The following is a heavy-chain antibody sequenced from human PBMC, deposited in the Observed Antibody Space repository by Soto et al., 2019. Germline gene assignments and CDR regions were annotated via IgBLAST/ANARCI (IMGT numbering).Heavy chain of an antibody. V-gene: IGHV3-48*03. Sequence: PGGSLSLSCAASGFIFSSYEMNWVRQAPGKGLEWVSFISSNSNSIYYADSVRGRFTISRDNAKNSLYLQMNSLRAEDTAVYYCARLLLWPPDYWGQGTLVTVSS. CDR3: ARLLLWPPDY. J-gene: IGHJ4*02. D-gene: IGHD3-10*01. CDR1: GFIFSSYE. CDR2: ISSNSNSI.